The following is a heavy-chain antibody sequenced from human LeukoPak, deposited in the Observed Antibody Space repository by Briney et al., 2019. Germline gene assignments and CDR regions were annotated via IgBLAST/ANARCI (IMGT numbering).Heavy chain of an antibody. CDR3: ARYRIALGKDYGDSLGYFDY. D-gene: IGHD4-17*01. J-gene: IGHJ4*02. CDR2: INPNSGGT. V-gene: IGHV1-2*02. CDR1: GYTFTDYY. Sequence: ASVKVSCKASGYTFTDYYMHWVRQAPGQGLEWMGWINPNSGGTNYAQKLQGRVTMTTDTSTSTAYMELRSLRSDDTAVYYCARYRIALGKDYGDSLGYFDYWGQGTLVTVSS.